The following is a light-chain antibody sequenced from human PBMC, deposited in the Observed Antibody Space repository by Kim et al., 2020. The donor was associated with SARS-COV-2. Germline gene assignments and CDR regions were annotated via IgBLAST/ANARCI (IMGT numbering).Light chain of an antibody. Sequence: ASVGDRVTITCRASESISKYLNWYQQKPGKAPDLLIYSISTLQRGVPSRFCGSGSGTDFTLTISSLQPEDFATYFCQQSYVTPRTFGQGTKVDIK. V-gene: IGKV1-39*01. J-gene: IGKJ1*01. CDR1: ESISKY. CDR3: QQSYVTPRT. CDR2: SIS.